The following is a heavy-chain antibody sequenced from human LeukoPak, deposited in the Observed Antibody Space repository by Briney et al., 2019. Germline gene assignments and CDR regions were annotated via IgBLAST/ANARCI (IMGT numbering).Heavy chain of an antibody. CDR1: GYTFTSHG. D-gene: IGHD3-22*01. Sequence: ASVKVSCKAPGYTFTSHGISWVRQAPGQGLEWMGWISAYNGNTNYAQKFQGRVTMTTDTSTSTAYMELRSLRSDDTAVYYCARRYYDSSGYYSLYYFDYWGQGTLVTVSS. CDR2: ISAYNGNT. CDR3: ARRYYDSSGYYSLYYFDY. V-gene: IGHV1-18*01. J-gene: IGHJ4*02.